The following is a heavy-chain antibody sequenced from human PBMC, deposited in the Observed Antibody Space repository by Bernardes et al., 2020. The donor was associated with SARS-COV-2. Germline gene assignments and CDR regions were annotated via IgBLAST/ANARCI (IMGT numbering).Heavy chain of an antibody. V-gene: IGHV3-30*18. Sequence: GRSLRVSCAASGFTFSNYGMHWVRQAPGKGLEWVALMSHDGSNKYYADSVKGRFTVSRDKSKNTLYLQMNSLRAEDTAVYYCAKNKGIYSSNWYYFDYWGQGTLVTVSS. CDR3: AKNKGIYSSNWYYFDY. J-gene: IGHJ4*02. CDR2: MSHDGSNK. D-gene: IGHD6-13*01. CDR1: GFTFSNYG.